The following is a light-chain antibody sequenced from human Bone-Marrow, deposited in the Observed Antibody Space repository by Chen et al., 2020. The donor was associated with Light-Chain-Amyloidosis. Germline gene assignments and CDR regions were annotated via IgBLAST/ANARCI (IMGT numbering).Light chain of an antibody. CDR1: NIGTTD. J-gene: IGLJ3*02. CDR3: EVWDGSRDRRV. V-gene: IGLV3-21*02. CDR2: DDS. Sequence: YVLTQPSSVSVPPVRPATIAGGGHNIGTTDVHWYQQTPGQAPILLVYDDSDRPSGIPERLSGSNSGNTATLTISGVEAGDEADYYCEVWDGSRDRRVFGGGTKLTVL.